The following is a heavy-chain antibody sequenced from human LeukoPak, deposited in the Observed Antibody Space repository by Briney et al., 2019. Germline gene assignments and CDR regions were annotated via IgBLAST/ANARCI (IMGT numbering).Heavy chain of an antibody. V-gene: IGHV3-43D*03. D-gene: IGHD4-17*01. CDR3: AKDSGYGDYSYFDY. Sequence: GGSLRLSCAASGFTFDDYAMHWVRHAPGKGLEWVSLISWDGGSTYYADSVKGRFTISRDNSKNSLYLQMNSLRAEDTALYYCAKDSGYGDYSYFDYWGQGTLVTVSS. CDR1: GFTFDDYA. CDR2: ISWDGGST. J-gene: IGHJ4*02.